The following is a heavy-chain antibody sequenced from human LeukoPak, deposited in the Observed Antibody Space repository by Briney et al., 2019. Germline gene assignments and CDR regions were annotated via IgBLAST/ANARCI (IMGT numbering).Heavy chain of an antibody. Sequence: TGGSLRLSCAASGVTFSRYSMHWVRQAPGKGLVWVSRIKSDGSGTIYADSVKGRFTISRDNAKNTLNLQMNSLRADDTAVYYCLLGAYYNTIDYWGQGTLVTVSS. CDR1: GVTFSRYS. D-gene: IGHD3-3*01. V-gene: IGHV3-74*01. J-gene: IGHJ4*02. CDR3: LLGAYYNTIDY. CDR2: IKSDGSGT.